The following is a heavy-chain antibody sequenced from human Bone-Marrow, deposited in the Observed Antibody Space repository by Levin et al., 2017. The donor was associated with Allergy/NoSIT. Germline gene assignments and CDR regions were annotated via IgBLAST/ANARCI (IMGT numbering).Heavy chain of an antibody. D-gene: IGHD6-19*01. J-gene: IGHJ4*02. CDR2: INSDGSSV. Sequence: GGSLRLSCAASGFTFSSYWMHWVRKAPGKGLGGVSRINSDGSSVSYADSVKGRFTISRDNAKNTVYLQMNSLRADDTAVYYCARAAAVAGTGGFYWGQGTLVTVSS. CDR1: GFTFSSYW. V-gene: IGHV3-74*01. CDR3: ARAAAVAGTGGFY.